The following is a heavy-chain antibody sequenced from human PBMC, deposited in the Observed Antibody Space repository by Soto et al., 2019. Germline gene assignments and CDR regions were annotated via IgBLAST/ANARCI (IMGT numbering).Heavy chain of an antibody. CDR1: GGTFSSYT. CDR2: SIPILGIA. Sequence: QVQLVQSGAEVKKPGSSVKVSGKASGGTFSSYTISWVRQAPGKGLEWMGRSIPILGIANYALKFQGRVTITADKSTRTAYMELSGLRSEDTAVYYCAANYHSLAHYWGQGTLVTVSS. J-gene: IGHJ4*02. CDR3: AANYHSLAHY. D-gene: IGHD3-22*01. V-gene: IGHV1-69*02.